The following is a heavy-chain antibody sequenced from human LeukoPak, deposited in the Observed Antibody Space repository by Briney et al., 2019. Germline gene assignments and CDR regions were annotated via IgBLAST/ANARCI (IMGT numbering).Heavy chain of an antibody. CDR1: GGSISINY. D-gene: IGHD3-10*01. V-gene: IGHV4-59*01. J-gene: IGHJ4*02. Sequence: SETLSLTCTVSGGSISINYWRWIRQPPGKGLEWIGYIYYSGSTNYNPSLKSRVTISVDTSKNQFSLKLSSVTAADTAVYFCARGLYGSGLYWGQGTLVTVSS. CDR3: ARGLYGSGLY. CDR2: IYYSGST.